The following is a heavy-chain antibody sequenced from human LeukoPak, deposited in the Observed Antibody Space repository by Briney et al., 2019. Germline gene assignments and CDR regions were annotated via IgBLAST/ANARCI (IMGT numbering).Heavy chain of an antibody. J-gene: IGHJ5*02. CDR1: GGSISSGSYY. V-gene: IGHV4-61*09. CDR2: IYTTGST. Sequence: SQTLSLTCTVSGGSISSGSYYWSWIRQPAGKGLEWIGHIYTTGSTNYNPSLKSRVTMSLDTSKNQFSLKLSSVTAADTAVYYCARGAAGSRNWFDPWGQGTLVTVSS. CDR3: ARGAAGSRNWFDP. D-gene: IGHD6-13*01.